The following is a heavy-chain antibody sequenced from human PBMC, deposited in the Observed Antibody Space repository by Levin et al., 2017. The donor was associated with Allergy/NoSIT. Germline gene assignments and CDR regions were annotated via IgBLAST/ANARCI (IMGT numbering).Heavy chain of an antibody. CDR3: AKGGDMDV. CDR1: GFTFSTYG. D-gene: IGHD3-16*01. Sequence: QPGGSLRLSCGASGFTFSTYGMHWVRQAPGKGLEWVAIITSDGSHKYYEDSVKGRFTISRDNSKNTVYLHMDSLRLEDTALYYCAKGGDMDVWGQGTTVSVSS. J-gene: IGHJ6*02. CDR2: ITSDGSHK. V-gene: IGHV3-30*18.